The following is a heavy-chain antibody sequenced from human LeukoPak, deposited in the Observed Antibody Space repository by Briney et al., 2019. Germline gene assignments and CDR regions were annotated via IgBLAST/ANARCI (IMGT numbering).Heavy chain of an antibody. J-gene: IGHJ4*02. V-gene: IGHV3-30*02. D-gene: IGHD1/OR15-1a*01. CDR1: GFTFSSYG. Sequence: GGSLRLSCAASGFTFSSYGMHWVRQAPGKGQEWVAFIRSDGSNKYYADSVKGRFTISRDNSKNTLYLQMNSLRVEDTAVYYCAKVGRSNKAGGWGQGTLVTVSS. CDR2: IRSDGSNK. CDR3: AKVGRSNKAGG.